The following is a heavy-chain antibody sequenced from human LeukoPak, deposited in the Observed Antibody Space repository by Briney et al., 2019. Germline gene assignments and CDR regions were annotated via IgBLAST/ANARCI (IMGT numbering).Heavy chain of an antibody. J-gene: IGHJ4*02. Sequence: SETLSPTCTVSGGSISSSSYYWGWIRQPPGKGLEWIGRINYSGSIYYNPSLKSRVTISVDTSKNQFSLKLSSVTAADTAVYYCARTLDIVVVPAAMRGVEFWGQGTLVTVSS. CDR1: GGSISSSSYY. CDR2: INYSGSI. V-gene: IGHV4-39*01. CDR3: ARTLDIVVVPAAMRGVEF. D-gene: IGHD2-2*03.